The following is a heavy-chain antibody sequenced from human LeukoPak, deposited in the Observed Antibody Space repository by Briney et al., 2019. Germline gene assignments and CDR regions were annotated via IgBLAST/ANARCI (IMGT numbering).Heavy chain of an antibody. Sequence: AETLSLTCTVSGGSISSSSYYWGWIRQPPGKGLEWIVSIYYSGSTYYNPAPKRRVTISVDTSKPQFSLKLSSVTAADTAVYYCARPTTYYYGSGSPPAFDYWAREPWSPSPQ. J-gene: IGHJ4*02. CDR1: GGSISSSSYY. D-gene: IGHD3-10*01. CDR2: IYYSGST. CDR3: ARPTTYYYGSGSPPAFDY. V-gene: IGHV4-39*01.